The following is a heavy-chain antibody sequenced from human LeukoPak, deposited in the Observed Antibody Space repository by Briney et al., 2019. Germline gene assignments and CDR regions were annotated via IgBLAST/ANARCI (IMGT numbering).Heavy chain of an antibody. J-gene: IGHJ4*02. CDR2: ISYDGSNK. CDR3: ARSATIVDPDFDY. CDR1: GFTFSSYA. V-gene: IGHV3-30*04. D-gene: IGHD2-21*01. Sequence: GGSLRLSCAASGFTFSSYAMHWVRQAPGKGLEWVAVISYDGSNKYYADSVKGRFTISRDNSKNTLYLQMNSLRAEDTAVYYCARSATIVDPDFDYWGQGTLVTVSS.